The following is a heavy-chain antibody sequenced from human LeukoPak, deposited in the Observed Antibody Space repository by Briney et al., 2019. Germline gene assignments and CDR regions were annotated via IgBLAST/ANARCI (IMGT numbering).Heavy chain of an antibody. V-gene: IGHV4-31*03. D-gene: IGHD6-13*01. CDR2: IYYSGST. CDR1: GGSISSGGYY. J-gene: IGHJ5*02. Sequence: PSQTLSLTCTVSGGSISSGGYYWSWIRQHPGKGLEWIGYIYYSGSTYYNPSLKSRVTIAVDTSKNQFSLKLSSVTAADTAVYYCAKDLRRVAAAGTGWFDPWGQGTLVTVSS. CDR3: AKDLRRVAAAGTGWFDP.